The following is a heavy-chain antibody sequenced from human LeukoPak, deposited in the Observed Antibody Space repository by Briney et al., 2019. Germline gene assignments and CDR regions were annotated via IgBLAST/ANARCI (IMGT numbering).Heavy chain of an antibody. V-gene: IGHV3-48*03. CDR3: AELGITMIGGV. CDR2: ISSSVSTI. J-gene: IGHJ6*04. D-gene: IGHD3-10*02. Sequence: GGSLRLSCAASGFTLSIYETNGVRRGPQEGLEGVSYISSSVSTIFYAYSVKARFTISRDNAKNSLYLKMNSLRAEDTAVYYCAELGITMIGGVWGKGTTVTISS. CDR1: GFTLSIYE.